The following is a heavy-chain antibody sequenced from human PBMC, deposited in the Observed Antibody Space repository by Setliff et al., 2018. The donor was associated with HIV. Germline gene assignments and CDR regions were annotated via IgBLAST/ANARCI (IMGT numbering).Heavy chain of an antibody. J-gene: IGHJ6*03. CDR2: INPSDSYA. V-gene: IGHV5-10-1*04. Sequence: PGESLKISCKGSGYIFSTYWISWVRQMPGKGLEWMGRINPSDSYANYSPSFQGQVTISADKSISTAYLQWSSLKASDTAMYYCARHRIVKAYYYYMDVWGKGTTVTVSS. D-gene: IGHD3-16*02. CDR3: ARHRIVKAYYYYMDV. CDR1: GYIFSTYW.